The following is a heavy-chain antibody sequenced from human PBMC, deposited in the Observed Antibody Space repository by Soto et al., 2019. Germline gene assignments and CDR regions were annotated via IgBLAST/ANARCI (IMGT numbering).Heavy chain of an antibody. CDR1: GFTFSSYS. Sequence: EVQLVESGGGLVQPGGSLILSCAASGFTFSSYSMNWVRQAPGKGLEWVSYISSSSSTIYYADSVKGRFTISRDNAKNSLYLQMNSLRAEDTAVYYCARDAVGCSGGSCPHDAFDIWGQGTMVTVSS. D-gene: IGHD2-15*01. V-gene: IGHV3-48*01. J-gene: IGHJ3*02. CDR2: ISSSSSTI. CDR3: ARDAVGCSGGSCPHDAFDI.